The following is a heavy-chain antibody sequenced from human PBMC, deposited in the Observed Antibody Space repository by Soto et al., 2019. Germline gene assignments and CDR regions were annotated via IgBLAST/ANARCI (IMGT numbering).Heavy chain of an antibody. J-gene: IGHJ4*02. CDR2: ISYDGSNK. Sequence: PGGSLRLSCAASGFTFSSYGMDWVRQATGKWLEWVAVISYDGSNKYYADSVKGRFTISRDNSKNTLYLQMNSLRAEDTVVYYCAKEQGGRDGYYLDYWGQGTLVTV. CDR3: AKEQGGRDGYYLDY. D-gene: IGHD2-15*01. V-gene: IGHV3-30*18. CDR1: GFTFSSYG.